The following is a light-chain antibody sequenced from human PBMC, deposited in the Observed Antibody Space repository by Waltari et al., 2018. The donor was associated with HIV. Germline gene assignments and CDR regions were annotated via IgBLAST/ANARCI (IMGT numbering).Light chain of an antibody. CDR2: RNK. V-gene: IGLV1-47*01. J-gene: IGLJ1*01. CDR1: SSNIGSGS. Sequence: QSVLTQPPSASGTPGQRVTISCSGSSSNIGSGSVCWYQQLPGMAPKPLIHRNKQRPSGGPDRVSGSKSGTSASLTIRGLRSEDEADYYCAVWDGSLSDYVFGSGTQVTVL. CDR3: AVWDGSLSDYV.